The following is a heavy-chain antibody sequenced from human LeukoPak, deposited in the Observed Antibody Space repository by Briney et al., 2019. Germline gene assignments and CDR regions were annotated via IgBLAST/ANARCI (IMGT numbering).Heavy chain of an antibody. V-gene: IGHV4-34*01. D-gene: IGHD2-21*02. CDR3: ASNEVVTTAWDFDY. CDR1: GGSFSGYS. J-gene: IGHJ4*02. Sequence: SEPLSLTCAVYGGSFSGYSWSWIRQPPGKGLEWSGHINHSGSTNYNPSLKSRVTISVDTSKKQFSLNLYSVTAADTAVYYCASNEVVTTAWDFDYWGQGTLVTVSS. CDR2: INHSGST.